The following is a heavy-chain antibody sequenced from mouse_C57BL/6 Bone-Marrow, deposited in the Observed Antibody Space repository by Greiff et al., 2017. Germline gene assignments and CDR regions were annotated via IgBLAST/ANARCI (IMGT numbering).Heavy chain of an antibody. J-gene: IGHJ4*01. V-gene: IGHV5-4*01. D-gene: IGHD2-3*01. CDR2: ISAGGSYT. Sequence: EVHLVESGGGLVKPGGSLKLSCAASGFTFSSYAMSWVRQTPEKRLEWVATISAGGSYTYYPDNVKGRFTISRDNAKNNLYLQMSHLKSEDTAMYYCAREDGYYAMDYWGQGTSVTVAS. CDR3: AREDGYYAMDY. CDR1: GFTFSSYA.